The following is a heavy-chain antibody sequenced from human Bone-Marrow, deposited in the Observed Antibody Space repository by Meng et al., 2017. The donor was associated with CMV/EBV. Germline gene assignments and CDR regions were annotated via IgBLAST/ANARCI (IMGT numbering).Heavy chain of an antibody. CDR1: GFTVTSSY. V-gene: IGHV3-66*02. J-gene: IGHJ5*02. D-gene: IGHD5-24*01. Sequence: GESLKISCAASGFTVTSSYMSWVRQAPGKGLEWVSVVHSGGNTNYADSVKGRFTISRDTSKNTLYLQMNSLRVEDTGVYYCARGWLADPWGQGTLVTVSS. CDR3: ARGWLADP. CDR2: VHSGGNT.